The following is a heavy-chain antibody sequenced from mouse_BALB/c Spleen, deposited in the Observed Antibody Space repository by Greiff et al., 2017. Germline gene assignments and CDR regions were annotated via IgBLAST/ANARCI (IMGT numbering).Heavy chain of an antibody. CDR1: GFTFSSYG. Sequence: EVQLVESGGDLVKPGGSLKLSCAASGFTFSSYGMSWVRQTPDKRLEWVATISSGGSYTYYPDSVKGRFTISRDNAKNTLYLQMSSLKSEDTAMYYCARHGDYGSSGAWFAYWGQGTLVTVSA. CDR3: ARHGDYGSSGAWFAY. D-gene: IGHD1-1*01. J-gene: IGHJ3*01. V-gene: IGHV5-6*01. CDR2: ISSGGSYT.